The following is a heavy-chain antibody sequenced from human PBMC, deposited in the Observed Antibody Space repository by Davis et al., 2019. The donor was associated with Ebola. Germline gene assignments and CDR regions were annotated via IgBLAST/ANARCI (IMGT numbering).Heavy chain of an antibody. CDR3: ARLQALYDFDSSGYQAYFDS. Sequence: GGSLRLSCAASGITFRNVVMSWVRQAPGKGLEWVATISGRGDNTYYADSVKGRFVISRDNSKHTLYMDINSLRAADTAVYYCARLQALYDFDSSGYQAYFDSWGQGTLVSVSS. V-gene: IGHV3-23*01. D-gene: IGHD3-22*01. CDR2: ISGRGDNT. CDR1: GITFRNVV. J-gene: IGHJ4*02.